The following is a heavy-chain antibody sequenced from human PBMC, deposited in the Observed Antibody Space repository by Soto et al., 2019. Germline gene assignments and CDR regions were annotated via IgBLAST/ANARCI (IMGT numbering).Heavy chain of an antibody. CDR3: ARDLSPISSSGCSL. CDR1: GFTFSSYN. CDR2: ISSSSSYI. V-gene: IGHV3-21*01. J-gene: IGHJ4*02. Sequence: EVQLVESGVGLDKPGGSLRLYSAESGFTFSSYNMNWVRQAPGKGLECVSSISSSSSYIYYADLVKGRFTISRDNAKNSLYLQMNSLRAEDTAVYYCARDLSPISSSGCSLWGQGTLVTVSS. D-gene: IGHD6-6*01.